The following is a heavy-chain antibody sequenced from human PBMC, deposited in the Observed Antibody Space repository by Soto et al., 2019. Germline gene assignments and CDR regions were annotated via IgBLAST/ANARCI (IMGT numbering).Heavy chain of an antibody. J-gene: IGHJ6*02. CDR2: IIPTIGTT. CDR1: GGSFSTYG. CDR3: ARELKEPGSYYYYGLDV. Sequence: KVSCKASGGSFSTYGITWVRQAPGQGLEWMGGIIPTIGTTKYAQKFQGRVTITADASTTTAYVELSSLRSDDTAVYYCARELKEPGSYYYYGLDVWGQGTTVTVSS. D-gene: IGHD3-10*01. V-gene: IGHV1-69*01.